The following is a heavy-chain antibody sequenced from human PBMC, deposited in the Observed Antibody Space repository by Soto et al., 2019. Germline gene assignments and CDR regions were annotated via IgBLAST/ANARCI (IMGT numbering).Heavy chain of an antibody. V-gene: IGHV1-69*01. CDR2: IIPIFGTA. Sequence: QVQLLQSGAEVKKPGSSVKVSCKASGGTFSSYAISWVRQAPGQGLEWMGGIIPIFGTANYAPKSQGRVTITADDSPSAAYMELSSLRSEDTAVYYCARDQGDGSGYYLYYFDFWGQGTLVTVSS. CDR3: ARDQGDGSGYYLYYFDF. D-gene: IGHD3-22*01. CDR1: GGTFSSYA. J-gene: IGHJ4*02.